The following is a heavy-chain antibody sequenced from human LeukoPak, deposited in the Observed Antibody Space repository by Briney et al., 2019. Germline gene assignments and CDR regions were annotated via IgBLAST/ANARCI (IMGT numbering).Heavy chain of an antibody. V-gene: IGHV4-59*12. D-gene: IGHD3-10*01. CDR3: ASGLAVVRGVGY. CDR1: GGSIGSYY. Sequence: KPSETLSLTCTVSGGSIGSYYWSWIRQPPGKGLEWIGYIYYSGSTNYNPSLKSRVTMSTSRNQFSLKLNSVTAADTAVYFCASGLAVVRGVGYWGQGTLVTVSS. CDR2: IYYSGST. J-gene: IGHJ4*02.